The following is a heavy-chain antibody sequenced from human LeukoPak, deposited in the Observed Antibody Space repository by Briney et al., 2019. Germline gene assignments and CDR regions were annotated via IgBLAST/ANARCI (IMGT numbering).Heavy chain of an antibody. CDR2: FDPEDGET. Sequence: ASVKVSCKVSGYTLTELSMHWVRQAPGKGLEWMGGFDPEDGETIYAQKSQGRVTMTEDTSTDTAYMELSSLRSEDTAVYYCAPTREGRTDPYFDCWGQGTLVTVSS. J-gene: IGHJ4*02. CDR1: GYTLTELS. V-gene: IGHV1-24*01. D-gene: IGHD1-26*01. CDR3: APTREGRTDPYFDC.